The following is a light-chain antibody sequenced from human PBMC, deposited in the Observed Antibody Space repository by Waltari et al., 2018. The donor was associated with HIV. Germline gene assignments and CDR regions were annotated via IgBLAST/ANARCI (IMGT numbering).Light chain of an antibody. J-gene: IGLJ3*02. CDR2: EET. CDR3: CSYADSSTWV. CDR1: SGSYVGDYIV. Sequence: QSALTQPASVSGPSGQSISISCTGTSGSYVGDYIVVTRYQQSPDKAHKLWIYEETKGHSAIPDRFSGSKSGNTASVTISGIQTENEADYYCCSYADSSTWVFGGGTKLTVL. V-gene: IGLV2-23*01.